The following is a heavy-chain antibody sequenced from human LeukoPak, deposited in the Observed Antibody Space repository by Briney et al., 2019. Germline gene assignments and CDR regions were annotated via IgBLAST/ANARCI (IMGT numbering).Heavy chain of an antibody. CDR2: IYYSGST. Sequence: SETLSLTCAVYGGSFSGYYWSWLRQPPGKGLEWIGYIYYSGSTNYNPSLKSRVTISVDTSKNQFSLKLSSVTAADTAVYYCARRGYDILTGYYIFDYWGQGTLVTVSS. V-gene: IGHV4-59*01. D-gene: IGHD3-9*01. CDR1: GGSFSGYY. CDR3: ARRGYDILTGYYIFDY. J-gene: IGHJ4*02.